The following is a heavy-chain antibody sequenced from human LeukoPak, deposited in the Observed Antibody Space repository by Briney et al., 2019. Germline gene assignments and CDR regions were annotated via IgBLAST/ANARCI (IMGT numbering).Heavy chain of an antibody. CDR1: GFTVSSNY. J-gene: IGHJ4*02. Sequence: GGSLRLSCAASGFTVSSNYMSWVRQAPGKGLEWVSVIYSGGSTYYADSVKGRFTISRDNSKNTLYLQMNSLRAEDTAVYYCARGDGDYTLYYFDYWGQGTLVTVSS. CDR2: IYSGGST. D-gene: IGHD4-17*01. CDR3: ARGDGDYTLYYFDY. V-gene: IGHV3-53*01.